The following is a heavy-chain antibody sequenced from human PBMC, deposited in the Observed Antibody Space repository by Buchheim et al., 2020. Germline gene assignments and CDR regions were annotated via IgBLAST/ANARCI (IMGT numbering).Heavy chain of an antibody. V-gene: IGHV4-61*02. CDR2: IYTSGST. D-gene: IGHD5-18*01. Sequence: QVQLQESGPGLVKPSQTLSLTCTVSGGSISSGSYYWSWIRQPAGKGLEWIGRIYTSGSTNYNPSLKSRVTISVDTSKNQFSLKLSSVTAADTAVYYCARGVNTAMVSGFDYWGQGTL. CDR1: GGSISSGSYY. J-gene: IGHJ4*02. CDR3: ARGVNTAMVSGFDY.